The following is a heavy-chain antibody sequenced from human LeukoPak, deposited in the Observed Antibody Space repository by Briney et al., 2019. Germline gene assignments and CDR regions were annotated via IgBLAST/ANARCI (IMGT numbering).Heavy chain of an antibody. CDR1: GWSLSRGGYY. D-gene: IGHD4-17*01. CDR2: IYHSGSA. J-gene: IGHJ4*02. Sequence: SETLSLTCSVFGWSLSRGGYYWNWIRQQPGQGLEWLGYIYHSGSARYNPSFKRRLNMSVDMSRNQFSLNLSSVTAADTAVYYCARGGDYGDYFVYWGQGTLVSVSS. V-gene: IGHV4-31*03. CDR3: ARGGDYGDYFVY.